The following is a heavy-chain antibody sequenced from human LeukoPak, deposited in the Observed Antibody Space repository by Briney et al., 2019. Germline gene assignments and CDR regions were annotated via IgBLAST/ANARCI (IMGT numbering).Heavy chain of an antibody. CDR1: GGSIRSYY. V-gene: IGHV4-59*08. CDR2: IYYSGST. Sequence: SETLSLTCTVSGGSIRSYYWSWIRQPPGKGLEGIGYIYYSGSTNYNPSLKSRVTISVDTSKNQFSLKLSSVTAADTAVYYCARLSDSDSSGYYWGFEYWGQGTLVTVSS. D-gene: IGHD3-22*01. CDR3: ARLSDSDSSGYYWGFEY. J-gene: IGHJ4*02.